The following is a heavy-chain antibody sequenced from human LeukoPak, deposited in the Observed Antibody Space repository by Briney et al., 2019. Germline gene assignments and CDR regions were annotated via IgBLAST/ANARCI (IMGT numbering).Heavy chain of an antibody. D-gene: IGHD3-16*02. CDR3: ARVAGPYYDYVWGSYRYNAPDY. CDR1: GFTVSSNY. Sequence: GGSLRLSCAASGFTVSSNYMTWVRQAPGKGLEWVSVIYSGGSTYSADSVKGRFTISRHNSKNTLYLQMNSLRAEDTAVYYCARVAGPYYDYVWGSYRYNAPDYWGQGTLVTVSS. J-gene: IGHJ4*02. V-gene: IGHV3-53*04. CDR2: IYSGGST.